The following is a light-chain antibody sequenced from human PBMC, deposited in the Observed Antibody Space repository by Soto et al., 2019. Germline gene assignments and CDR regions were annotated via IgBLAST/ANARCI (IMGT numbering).Light chain of an antibody. V-gene: IGLV1-40*01. CDR1: SSNIGAGYD. Sequence: QSVLTQPPSVSGAPGQRVTISCTGSSSNIGAGYDVHWYQQLPGTAPKLLIYGNSNRPSGVPDRFSGSKSGTSASLALTGLQAEDEADYDCQSYDSSLSGWVFGGGTKITVL. CDR3: QSYDSSLSGWV. J-gene: IGLJ3*02. CDR2: GNS.